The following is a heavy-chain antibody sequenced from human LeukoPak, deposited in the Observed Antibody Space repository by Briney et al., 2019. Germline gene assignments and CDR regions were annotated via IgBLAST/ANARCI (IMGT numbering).Heavy chain of an antibody. CDR2: IYPVDSET. CDR3: ARQGCTTTSCHTIDY. Sequence: GESLKISCKGSGYTYTKSWIAWVRQMPGKGLELMGIIYPVDSETRYSPSFQGQVTISIDKSISTAYLQWSSLKASDTAMYYCARQGCTTTSCHTIDYWGQGTLVTVSS. V-gene: IGHV5-51*01. CDR1: GYTYTKSW. J-gene: IGHJ4*02. D-gene: IGHD2-2*02.